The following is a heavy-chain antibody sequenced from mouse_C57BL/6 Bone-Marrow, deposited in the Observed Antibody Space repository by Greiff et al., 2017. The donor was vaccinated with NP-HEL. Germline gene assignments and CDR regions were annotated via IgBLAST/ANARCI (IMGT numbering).Heavy chain of an antibody. Sequence: QVQLQQPGAELVRPGSSVKLSCKASGYTFTSYWMHWVKQRPIQGLEWIGNIDPSDSETHYNQKFKDKATLTVDKSSSTAYMQLSSLTSEDSAVYYCARRAKRPLEEYFDYWGQGTTLTVSS. CDR1: GYTFTSYW. V-gene: IGHV1-52*01. J-gene: IGHJ2*01. CDR2: IDPSDSET. CDR3: ARRAKRPLEEYFDY. D-gene: IGHD1-2*01.